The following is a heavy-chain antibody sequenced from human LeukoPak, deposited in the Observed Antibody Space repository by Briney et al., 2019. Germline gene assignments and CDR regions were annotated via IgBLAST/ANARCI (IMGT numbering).Heavy chain of an antibody. Sequence: SETLSLTCTVSGGSISSSSYYWGWIRQPPGKGLEGIGSIYYSGSTYYDPSLKSRVTISVDTSKNQFSLKLSSVTAADTAVYYCASPLIAVAGSFDYWGQGTLVTVSS. CDR3: ASPLIAVAGSFDY. V-gene: IGHV4-39*01. CDR2: IYYSGST. J-gene: IGHJ4*02. CDR1: GGSISSSSYY. D-gene: IGHD6-19*01.